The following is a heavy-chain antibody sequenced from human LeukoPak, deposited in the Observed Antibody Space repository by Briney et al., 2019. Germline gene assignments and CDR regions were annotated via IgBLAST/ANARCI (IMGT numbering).Heavy chain of an antibody. CDR2: ISYSGST. V-gene: IGHV4-59*01. Sequence: SETLSLTCTVSGGSISSYYWTWIRQPPGKGLEWIGYISYSGSTNYNPSLKSRVTISVDTSKNQFSQKLSSVTAADTAVYYCARDQGPLWSGNKFYYYYYGMDVWGQGTTVTVSS. J-gene: IGHJ6*02. CDR3: ARDQGPLWSGNKFYYYYYGMDV. D-gene: IGHD3-3*01. CDR1: GGSISSYY.